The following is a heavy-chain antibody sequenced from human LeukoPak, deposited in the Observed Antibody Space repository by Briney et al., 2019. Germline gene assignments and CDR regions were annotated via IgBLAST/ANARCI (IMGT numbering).Heavy chain of an antibody. CDR3: ARLYYHDSGDGMYV. V-gene: IGHV5-51*01. D-gene: IGHD3-22*01. CDR1: GYSFTDYW. Sequence: GESLNISGKGSGYSFTDYWIGWVRQMPGKGLDWMWIIYPGDSDNRYSPSFQGQVTISADKSFSSAYLQWSSLKASDTAMYYCARLYYHDSGDGMYVWGEGNTVTVSS. J-gene: IGHJ6*04. CDR2: IYPGDSDN.